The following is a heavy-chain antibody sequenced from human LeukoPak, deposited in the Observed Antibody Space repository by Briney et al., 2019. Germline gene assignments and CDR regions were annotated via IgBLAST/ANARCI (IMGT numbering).Heavy chain of an antibody. CDR3: ARDVFCSGNSCLRDAFDI. CDR1: GYTFTSYG. D-gene: IGHD2-15*01. CDR2: ISAYNGNT. Sequence: ASVKVSCKASGYTFTSYGVSWVRQAPGQSLEWLGWISAYNGNTYYAENFQARVTMTTDTSTSTAYMELRSLKPDDTAVYYCARDVFCSGNSCLRDAFDIWGQGTKVTVSS. J-gene: IGHJ3*02. V-gene: IGHV1-18*01.